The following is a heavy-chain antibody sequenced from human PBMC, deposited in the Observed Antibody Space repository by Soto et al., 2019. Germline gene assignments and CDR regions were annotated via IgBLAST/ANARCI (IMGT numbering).Heavy chain of an antibody. J-gene: IGHJ1*01. V-gene: IGHV4-30-4*01. CDR3: ARFSYYYDSSGYYYD. CDR2: IYYSGST. Sequence: SETLSLTCTVSGGSISSGDYYWSWIRQPPGKGLEWIGYIYYSGSTYYNPSLKSRVTTSVDTSKNQFSLKLSSVTAADTAVYYCARFSYYYDSSGYYYDWAQRTLVTVSS. D-gene: IGHD3-22*01. CDR1: GGSISSGDYY.